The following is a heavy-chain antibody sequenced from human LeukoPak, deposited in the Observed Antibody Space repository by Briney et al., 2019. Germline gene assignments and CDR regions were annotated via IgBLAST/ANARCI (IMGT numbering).Heavy chain of an antibody. Sequence: PGGSLRLSCAASGFTFRNHGMAWVRQAPGKGLEWVSGFSGGGGSTYYADSVRGRFTSSRDNSKNTLYLQMNSLKTEDTAVYYCWAYYDILTGYYYFDYWGQGTLVTVSS. CDR1: GFTFRNHG. CDR2: FSGGGGST. D-gene: IGHD3-9*01. V-gene: IGHV3-23*01. CDR3: WAYYDILTGYYYFDY. J-gene: IGHJ4*02.